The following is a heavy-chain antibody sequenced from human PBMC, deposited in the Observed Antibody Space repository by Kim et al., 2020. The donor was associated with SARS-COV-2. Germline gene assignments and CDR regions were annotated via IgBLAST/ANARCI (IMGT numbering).Heavy chain of an antibody. CDR2: INPNNGAA. V-gene: IGHV1-2*02. CDR3: ARGVSSIGLLFAV. CDR1: GDTFNDYP. J-gene: IGHJ3*01. D-gene: IGHD6-25*01. Sequence: ASVKVSCKASGDTFNDYPMDWVRQASGQGLEWMGLINPNNGAARYAQNFQGRVSMTRDTSISTAYMELSSLKSDDTAVYYCARGVSSIGLLFAVWGRGTM.